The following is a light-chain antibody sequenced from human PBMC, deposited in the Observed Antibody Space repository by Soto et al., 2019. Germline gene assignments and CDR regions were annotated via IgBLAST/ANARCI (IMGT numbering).Light chain of an antibody. Sequence: QSALTQPASVSGSPGQSITISCTGTNSDVGSYNLVSWYQQHPGKAPKVMIYEVSKRPSGVPNRFSGSKSGNTASLTISGLQAEDEADNYCRSYAGSSTYVFGPGTKVTVL. V-gene: IGLV2-23*02. CDR1: NSDVGSYNL. CDR3: RSYAGSSTYV. CDR2: EVS. J-gene: IGLJ1*01.